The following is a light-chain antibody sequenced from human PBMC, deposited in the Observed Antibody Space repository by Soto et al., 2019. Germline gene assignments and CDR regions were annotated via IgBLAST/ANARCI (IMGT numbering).Light chain of an antibody. Sequence: TQSTSLYVAPGQSMTVSCTGTSSYVGGYNYVSWSQLHLVNASRLLIYDVTNRPSEVFDRFSGSKPGNTASMTISGLQAEDEADYYCSSYRRGSTYVFGTGTKVTVL. J-gene: IGLJ1*01. CDR2: DVT. V-gene: IGLV2-14*03. CDR1: SSYVGGYNY. CDR3: SSYRRGSTYV.